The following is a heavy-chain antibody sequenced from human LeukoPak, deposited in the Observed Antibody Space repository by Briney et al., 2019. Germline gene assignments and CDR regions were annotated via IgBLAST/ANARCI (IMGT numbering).Heavy chain of an antibody. D-gene: IGHD2-21*02. CDR2: IIPIFGTA. V-gene: IGHV1-69*01. Sequence: SVKVSCKASGGTFSSYAISWVRQAPGQRLEWMGGIIPIFGTANYAQKFQGRVTITADESTSTAYMELSSLRSEDTAVYYCARLDTVVTAIPRSHGWGQGTLVTVSS. CDR3: ARLDTVVTAIPRSHG. J-gene: IGHJ4*02. CDR1: GGTFSSYA.